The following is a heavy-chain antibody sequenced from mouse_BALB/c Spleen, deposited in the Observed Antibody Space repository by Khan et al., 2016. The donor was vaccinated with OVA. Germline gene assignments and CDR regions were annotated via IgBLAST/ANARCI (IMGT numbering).Heavy chain of an antibody. CDR2: ISSGGDYT. Sequence: EVELVESGGDLVKPGGSLKLSCAASGFTFRSYGMSWVRQTPDKRLEWVASISSGGDYTYYPDSVKGRFTISSDNAKNTLYLQRSDLKSEDTAMYYCADHLTGSCAYWGQGTLVTVAA. V-gene: IGHV5-6*01. CDR3: ADHLTGSCAY. J-gene: IGHJ3*01. D-gene: IGHD4-1*01. CDR1: GFTFRSYG.